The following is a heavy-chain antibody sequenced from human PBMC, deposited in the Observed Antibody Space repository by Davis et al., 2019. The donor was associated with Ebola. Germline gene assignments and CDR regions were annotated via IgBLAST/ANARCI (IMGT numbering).Heavy chain of an antibody. CDR1: GFVFRNYV. D-gene: IGHD1-26*01. Sequence: GESLKISCAASGFVFRNYVMSWVRQAPGKGLEWVSTLGTSADTYYADSVKGRFTISRDNSKITLYLQMNGLRVEDTAIYYCAKDTSNIWFDIWGQGTNVTVSS. J-gene: IGHJ3*02. CDR2: LGTSADT. CDR3: AKDTSNIWFDI. V-gene: IGHV3-23*01.